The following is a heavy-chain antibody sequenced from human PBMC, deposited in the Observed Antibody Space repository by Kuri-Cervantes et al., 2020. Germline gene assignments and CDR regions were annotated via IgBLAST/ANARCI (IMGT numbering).Heavy chain of an antibody. J-gene: IGHJ3*02. CDR2: IRLDGNNI. D-gene: IGHD5-12*01. CDR1: GFVFSNYG. Sequence: LSLTCAASGFVFSNYGMHWVRQAAGKGLEWVAVIRLDGNNIYYGDSVQGRFTISRDNSKNSLYLQMNSLRAEDTAVYYCARDGIYSGYDFDAFDIWGQGTMVTVSS. CDR3: ARDGIYSGYDFDAFDI. V-gene: IGHV3-33*01.